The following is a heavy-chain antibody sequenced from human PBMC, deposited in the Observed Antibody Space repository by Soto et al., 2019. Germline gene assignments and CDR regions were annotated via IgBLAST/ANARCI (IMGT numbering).Heavy chain of an antibody. V-gene: IGHV3-30*18. Sequence: VQLVESGGGVVQSGRSLRLSCAASGFTFKSYGMHWVRQAPGKGLEWVAVISYDGNNKYYADSVKGRFTISRDIPKNTLYLQLNSLRAEDTAVYYCAKEGLYKTLDYWGQGTLVTVSS. CDR1: GFTFKSYG. D-gene: IGHD1-1*01. J-gene: IGHJ4*02. CDR3: AKEGLYKTLDY. CDR2: ISYDGNNK.